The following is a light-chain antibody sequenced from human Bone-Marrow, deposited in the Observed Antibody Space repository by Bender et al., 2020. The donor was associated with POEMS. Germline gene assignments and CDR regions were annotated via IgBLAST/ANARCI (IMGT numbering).Light chain of an antibody. CDR2: YDD. V-gene: IGLV1-36*01. CDR1: RSNIGNHG. J-gene: IGLJ3*02. Sequence: SELTQPPSASGSPGQRVTISCSGSRSNIGNHGVNWYQQLPGEAPKLLIYYDDLLTPGVSDRFSASKSGTSASLAISELQSEDEALYYCSAWDDSLSGWVFGGGTKLTVL. CDR3: SAWDDSLSGWV.